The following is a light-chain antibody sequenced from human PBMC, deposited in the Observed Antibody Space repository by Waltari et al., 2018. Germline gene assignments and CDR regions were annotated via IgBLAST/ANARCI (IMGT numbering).Light chain of an antibody. CDR1: QSVSRA. CDR3: QHYVRLPVT. J-gene: IGKJ1*01. Sequence: EIVLTQSPGPLSLSLGERATVSCRASQSVSRALAWYQQKPGQAPRLLIYGASTRATGIPDRFSGSGSGTDFSLTISRLEPDDFAIYYCQHYVRLPVTFGQGTTVEI. CDR2: GAS. V-gene: IGKV3-20*01.